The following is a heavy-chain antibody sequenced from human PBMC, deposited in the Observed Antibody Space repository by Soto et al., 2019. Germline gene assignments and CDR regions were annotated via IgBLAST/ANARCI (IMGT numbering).Heavy chain of an antibody. D-gene: IGHD2-15*01. J-gene: IGHJ4*02. CDR1: GCRFTSYW. V-gene: IGHV5-10-1*01. CDR3: ARLASGGNDY. Sequence: GQSKKIRSKGSGCRFTSYWSSCVRQMPGKGLEWMGRIDPSDSYTNYSPSFQGHVTISADKSISTAYLQWSSLKASDTAMYYCARLASGGNDYWGQGTLVTVSS. CDR2: IDPSDSYT.